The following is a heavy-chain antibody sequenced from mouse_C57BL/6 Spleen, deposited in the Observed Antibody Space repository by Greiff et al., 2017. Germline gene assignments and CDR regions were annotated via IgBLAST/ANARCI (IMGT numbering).Heavy chain of an antibody. CDR1: GFTFSDYG. V-gene: IGHV5-17*01. CDR2: ISSGSSTI. CDR3: ARTHYYGSSYGY. Sequence: EVQVVESGGGLVKPGGSLKLSCAASGFTFSDYGMHWVRQAPEKGLEWVAYISSGSSTIYYADTVKGRFTLSRDHAKNTLFLQMTSLRSEDTAMYYCARTHYYGSSYGYWGQGTTLTVSS. D-gene: IGHD1-1*01. J-gene: IGHJ2*01.